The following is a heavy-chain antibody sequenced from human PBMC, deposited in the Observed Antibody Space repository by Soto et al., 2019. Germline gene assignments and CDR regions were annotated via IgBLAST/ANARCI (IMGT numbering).Heavy chain of an antibody. V-gene: IGHV4-59*08. CDR3: ARQPYTSGAYYFDY. Sequence: SEILSLTYTVCGDSISSYYWSWIRQPPGKGLEWIGYIFHTGSANYNPSLKSRVTISIDTSKNQFSLGLSSVTAADTAVYYCARQPYTSGAYYFDYWGQGTPVTVSS. D-gene: IGHD6-19*01. CDR1: GDSISSYY. J-gene: IGHJ4*02. CDR2: IFHTGSA.